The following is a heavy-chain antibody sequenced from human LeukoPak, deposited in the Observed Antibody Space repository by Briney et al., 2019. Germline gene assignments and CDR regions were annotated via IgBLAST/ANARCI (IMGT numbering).Heavy chain of an antibody. CDR1: GFTFSSYA. D-gene: IGHD6-13*01. CDR3: TNSSWSLFDY. J-gene: IGHJ4*02. Sequence: GGSLRLSCAASGFTFSSYAMHWVRQAPGKGLEWVAVISYDGSNIYYADSVKGRFTISRDNSNNTLYLQMNSLRAEDTAVYYCTNSSWSLFDYWGRGTLVTVSS. V-gene: IGHV3-30*04. CDR2: ISYDGSNI.